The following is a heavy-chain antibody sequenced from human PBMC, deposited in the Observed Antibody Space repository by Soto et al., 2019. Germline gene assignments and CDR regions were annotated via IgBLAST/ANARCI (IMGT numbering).Heavy chain of an antibody. V-gene: IGHV4-34*01. CDR2: INHSGST. CDR1: GGSFSGYY. D-gene: IGHD6-19*01. CDR3: ARVRRGWYPGPPPPYFDY. Sequence: SETLSLTCAVYGGSFSGYYWSWIRQPPGKGLEWIGEINHSGSTNYNPSLKSRVTISVDTSKNQFSLKLSSVTAADTAVYYCARVRRGWYPGPPPPYFDYWGQGTLGTVAS. J-gene: IGHJ4*02.